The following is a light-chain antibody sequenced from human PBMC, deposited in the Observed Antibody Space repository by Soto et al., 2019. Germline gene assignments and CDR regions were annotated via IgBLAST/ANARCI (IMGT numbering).Light chain of an antibody. Sequence: EIVLTQSPGTLSVSPGERATLSCRASQNVGNKLAWYQQKPGQAPRLLIYDASTRASTARFSGSGDGTDFTLTIIILQSEDSAVYHCQQYIKGPVTFGQGTKVEIK. CDR2: DAS. J-gene: IGKJ1*01. V-gene: IGKV3-15*01. CDR1: QNVGNK. CDR3: QQYIKGPVT.